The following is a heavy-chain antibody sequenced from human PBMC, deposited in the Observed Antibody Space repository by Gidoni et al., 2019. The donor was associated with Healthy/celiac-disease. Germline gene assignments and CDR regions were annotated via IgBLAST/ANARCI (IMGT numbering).Heavy chain of an antibody. CDR3: ARGKENPYYYYGMDV. V-gene: IGHV4-34*01. J-gene: IGHJ6*02. Sequence: QVQLQQWGAGLLKPSETLSLTCAVYGGSFSGYYWSWIRQPPGKGLEWIGEINHSGSTNYTPSLKSRVTISVDTSKNQFSLKLSSVTAADTAVYYCARGKENPYYYYGMDVWGQGTTVTVSS. CDR2: INHSGST. CDR1: GGSFSGYY.